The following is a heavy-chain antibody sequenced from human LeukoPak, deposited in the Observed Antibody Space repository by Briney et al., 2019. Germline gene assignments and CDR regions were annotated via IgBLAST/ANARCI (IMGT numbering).Heavy chain of an antibody. D-gene: IGHD2-2*01. Sequence: QSGGSLRLSCAASGFTFDDYAMHWVRQAPGKGLEWVSGISWNSGSIGYADSVKGRFTISRDNAKNSLYLQMNSLRAEDTALYYCAKDMARYCSSTSCRALDYWGQGTLVTVSS. CDR2: ISWNSGSI. J-gene: IGHJ4*02. V-gene: IGHV3-9*01. CDR1: GFTFDDYA. CDR3: AKDMARYCSSTSCRALDY.